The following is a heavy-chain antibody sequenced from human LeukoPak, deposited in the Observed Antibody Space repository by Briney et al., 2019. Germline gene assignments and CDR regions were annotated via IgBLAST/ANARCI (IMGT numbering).Heavy chain of an antibody. V-gene: IGHV4-4*07. D-gene: IGHD6-13*01. CDR1: GGSISNYY. CDR3: ARGSYSSIWYEGHGMDV. CDR2: IYTSGAT. J-gene: IGHJ6*02. Sequence: SETLSLTCTVSGGSISNYYWSWIRQPAGQGLEWIGHIYTSGATNYRPSLKSRVTMSVDTSKNQFSLKLTSVTAADTAVYYCARGSYSSIWYEGHGMDVWGQGTTVSVS.